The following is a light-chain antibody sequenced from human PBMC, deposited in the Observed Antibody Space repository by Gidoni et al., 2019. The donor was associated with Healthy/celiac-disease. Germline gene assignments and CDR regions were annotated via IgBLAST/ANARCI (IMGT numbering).Light chain of an antibody. V-gene: IGKV1-39*01. J-gene: IGKJ5*01. CDR2: AAS. CDR1: QSISSY. CDR3: QQSYSTRPIT. Sequence: DIQKTPSHSSLSASVGDRVTITCRSSQSISSYLNWYQQKPGKAPKLLIYAASSLQSGVPSRFSGSGSGTDFTLTISSLQPEDFATYYCQQSYSTRPITFGQGTRLEIK.